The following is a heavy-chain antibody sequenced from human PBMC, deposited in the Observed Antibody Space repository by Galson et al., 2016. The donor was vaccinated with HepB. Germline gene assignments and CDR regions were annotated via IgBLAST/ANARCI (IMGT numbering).Heavy chain of an antibody. CDR2: FDPEDGEI. Sequence: SVKVSCKVSGSTLTELSMHWVRQAPGKGLEWMGGFDPEDGEIIYAKKLQGRVTMTEDTSTDTAYMELTSLTSEDTAAYYCATRDSSWVRDYYFDYWGQGTLVTVSS. CDR3: ATRDSSWVRDYYFDY. J-gene: IGHJ4*02. D-gene: IGHD6-13*01. CDR1: GSTLTELS. V-gene: IGHV1-24*01.